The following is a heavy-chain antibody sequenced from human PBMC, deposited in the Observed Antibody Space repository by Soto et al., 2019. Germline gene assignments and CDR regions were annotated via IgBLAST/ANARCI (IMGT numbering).Heavy chain of an antibody. Sequence: SVKVSCKASGFTFTSSAVQWVRQARGQRLEWIGWIVVGSGNTNYAQKFQERVTITRDMSTSTAYMELSSLRSEDTAVYYCAAAGCSGRSCYRPPASWGQGTLVTVSS. CDR3: AAAGCSGRSCYRPPAS. CDR1: GFTFTSSA. CDR2: IVVGSGNT. D-gene: IGHD2-15*01. J-gene: IGHJ5*02. V-gene: IGHV1-58*01.